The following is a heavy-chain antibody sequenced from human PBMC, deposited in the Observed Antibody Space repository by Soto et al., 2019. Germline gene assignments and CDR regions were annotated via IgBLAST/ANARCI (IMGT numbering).Heavy chain of an antibody. V-gene: IGHV3-11*01. D-gene: IGHD3-10*01. Sequence: QVRLVESGGGLVKPGGSLRLSCAASGFTFTDYYMSWFRQAPGKGLAWVSQISSTGATIYYADSVKGRFTNSRDNAENSLYLQMTSLRGDDTAMYYCALRFMVRGAFDPWGQGTVVTVSS. J-gene: IGHJ5*02. CDR1: GFTFTDYY. CDR2: ISSTGATI. CDR3: ALRFMVRGAFDP.